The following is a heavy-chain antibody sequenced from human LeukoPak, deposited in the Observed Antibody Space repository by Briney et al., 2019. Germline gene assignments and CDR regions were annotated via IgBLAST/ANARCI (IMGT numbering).Heavy chain of an antibody. CDR1: GGSISGYY. CDR2: IHDSGHT. V-gene: IGHV4-59*01. J-gene: IGHJ4*02. D-gene: IGHD3-3*01. CDR3: ARALYDFWSGYDY. Sequence: PSETLSLTCTVSGGSISGYYWSWIRQPPGKGLEWIGYIHDSGHTSYNPSLKSRVTISIDTSENQFSLKLRSVTAADTAVYYCARALYDFWSGYDYWGQGTLVTVSS.